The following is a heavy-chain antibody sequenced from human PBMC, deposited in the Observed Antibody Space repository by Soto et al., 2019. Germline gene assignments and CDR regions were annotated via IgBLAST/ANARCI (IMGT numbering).Heavy chain of an antibody. CDR1: RGSTIAYY. V-gene: IGHV4-59*08. J-gene: IGHJ4*02. Sequence: SETLSLTCSVSRGSTIAYYWSWIRQPPGKEPEWIGNIYSSGTTSYNPSLKSRVTISINTSKNQFSLELTSVTAADTAVYYCARQDPYKTGWNFDQWGQGTLVTVSS. CDR3: ARQDPYKTGWNFDQ. D-gene: IGHD6-19*01. CDR2: IYSSGTT.